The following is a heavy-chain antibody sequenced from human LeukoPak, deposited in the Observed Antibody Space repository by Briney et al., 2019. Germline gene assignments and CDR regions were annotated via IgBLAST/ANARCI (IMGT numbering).Heavy chain of an antibody. J-gene: IGHJ4*02. D-gene: IGHD6-13*01. CDR3: ARDGSSSWHFDY. CDR2: ISYDGSNK. V-gene: IGHV3-30-3*01. Sequence: GGSLRLSCAASGFTFSSYAMHWVRQAPGKGLKWVAVISYDGSNKYYADSVKGRFTISRDNSKNTLYLQMNSLRGEDTAVYYCARDGSSSWHFDYWGQGTLVTVSS. CDR1: GFTFSSYA.